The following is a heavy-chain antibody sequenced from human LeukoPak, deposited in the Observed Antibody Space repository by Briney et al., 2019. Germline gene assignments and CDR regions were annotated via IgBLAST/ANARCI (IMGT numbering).Heavy chain of an antibody. CDR2: IIPILGIA. CDR3: ARVRIGQQLDKYYYYAMDV. Sequence: SVKVSCKASGGTFSSYAISWVRQAPGQGLEWMGRIIPILGIANYAQKFQGRVTITADKSTSTAYMELSSLRSEDTAVYYCARVRIGQQLDKYYYYAMDVWGQGTTVTVSS. J-gene: IGHJ6*02. D-gene: IGHD6-13*01. V-gene: IGHV1-69*04. CDR1: GGTFSSYA.